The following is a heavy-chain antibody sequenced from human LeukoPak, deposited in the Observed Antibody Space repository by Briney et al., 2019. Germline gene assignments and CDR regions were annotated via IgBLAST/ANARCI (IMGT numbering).Heavy chain of an antibody. CDR3: ARGGWGTHNWFDP. J-gene: IGHJ5*02. CDR1: GGSISSGGYY. D-gene: IGHD3-16*01. Sequence: SETLSLTCTVSGGSISSGGYYWSWIRQPPGKGLEWIGYIYHSGSTYYNPSLKSRVTISVDRSKNQFSLKLSSVTAADTAMYYCARGGWGTHNWFDPWGQGTLVTVSS. CDR2: IYHSGST. V-gene: IGHV4-30-2*01.